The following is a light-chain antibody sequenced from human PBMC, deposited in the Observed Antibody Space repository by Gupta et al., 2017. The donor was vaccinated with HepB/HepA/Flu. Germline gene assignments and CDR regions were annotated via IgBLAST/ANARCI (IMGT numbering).Light chain of an antibody. CDR2: LGS. CDR1: QSRLHSNGYNY. V-gene: IGKV2-28*01. J-gene: IGKJ3*01. Sequence: DIVMTQSPLSLPVTPGEPASISCRSSQSRLHSNGYNYLDWYLQKPGQSPQLLIYLGSNRASGVPDRFSGSGSGTDFTLKISRGEAEDVGVYYCIQDLQTPITFGHGTKVDIK. CDR3: IQDLQTPIT.